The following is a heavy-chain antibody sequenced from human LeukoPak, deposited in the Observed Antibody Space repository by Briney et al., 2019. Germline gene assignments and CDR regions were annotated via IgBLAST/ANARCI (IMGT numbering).Heavy chain of an antibody. CDR3: AREGAALDY. Sequence: PGGSLRLSCAASGFTFSSYWMNWVRQAPGKGLVWVSRIAGDGSSTTYADSVKGRFSISRDNAKNTLYLQMNSLRVEDTAVYYCAREGAALDYWGQGTLVSVSS. CDR2: IAGDGSST. V-gene: IGHV3-74*01. D-gene: IGHD6-6*01. CDR1: GFTFSSYW. J-gene: IGHJ4*02.